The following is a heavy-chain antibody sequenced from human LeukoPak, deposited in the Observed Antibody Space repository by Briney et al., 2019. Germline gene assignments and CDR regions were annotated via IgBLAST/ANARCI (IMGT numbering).Heavy chain of an antibody. Sequence: GGSLRLSCAASGFSLDDYAMSWVRQAPGKGLEWVSSINWNGGSTGYVDSVKGRFTISRDNAKNSLYLQMNSLRAEDTAVYYCARDWFHAIDYWGQGALVTVSS. CDR3: ARDWFHAIDY. CDR1: GFSLDDYA. J-gene: IGHJ4*02. CDR2: INWNGGST. V-gene: IGHV3-20*04. D-gene: IGHD2/OR15-2a*01.